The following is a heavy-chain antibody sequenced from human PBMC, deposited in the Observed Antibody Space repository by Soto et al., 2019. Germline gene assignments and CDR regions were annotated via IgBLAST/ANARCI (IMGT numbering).Heavy chain of an antibody. V-gene: IGHV3-23*01. D-gene: IGHD3-3*01. CDR3: ARWSYLDY. Sequence: LSLSCAASGFSFGSYALSWVRQAPGKGLEWVSTISGSDGKTFYADAVKGRFSISRDTSQNTLYLQMNSLRADDTAIYYCARWSYLDYWGQGTLVTVSS. CDR1: GFSFGSYA. J-gene: IGHJ4*02. CDR2: ISGSDGKT.